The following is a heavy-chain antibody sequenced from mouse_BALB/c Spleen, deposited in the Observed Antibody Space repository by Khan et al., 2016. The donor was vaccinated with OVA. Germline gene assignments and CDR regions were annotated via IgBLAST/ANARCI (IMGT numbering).Heavy chain of an antibody. D-gene: IGHD1-1*01. J-gene: IGHJ1*01. Sequence: EVKLVESGGGLVKPGGSLKLSCAASGFTLSSYDMYWVRQTPEQRLEWVATISSGGTYTYYQDSVKGRFTISRDKAKNTVYLQMSSLRSEDSAMYYYSTPPFATVVATSYWFFDVWGAGTTVTVST. CDR1: GFTLSSYD. CDR2: ISSGGTYT. V-gene: IGHV5-9-3*01. CDR3: STPPFATVVATSYWFFDV.